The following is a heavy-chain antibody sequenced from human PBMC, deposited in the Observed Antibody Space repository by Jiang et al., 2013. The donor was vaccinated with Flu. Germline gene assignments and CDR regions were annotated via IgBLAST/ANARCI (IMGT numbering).Heavy chain of an antibody. D-gene: IGHD5-24*01. CDR1: GGSISSSSYY. J-gene: IGHJ5*02. CDR3: ARPTIEGWFDP. CDR2: IYYSGST. Sequence: GPGLVKPSETLSLTCTVSGGSISSSSYYWGWIRQPPGKGLEWIGSIYYSGSTYYNPSLKSRVTISVDTSKNQFSLKLSSVTAADTAVYYCARPTIEGWFDPWGQGTLVTVSS. V-gene: IGHV4-39*01.